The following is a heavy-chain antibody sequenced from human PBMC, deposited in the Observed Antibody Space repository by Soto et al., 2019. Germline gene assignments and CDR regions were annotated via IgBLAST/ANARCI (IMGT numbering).Heavy chain of an antibody. CDR2: IIPILGIA. CDR3: ARDPAVRYSSGWFFDY. V-gene: IGHV1-69*04. D-gene: IGHD6-19*01. Sequence: SVKVSCKASGGTFSSYTISWVRQAPGQGLEWMGRIIPILGIANYAQKFQGRVTITADKSTSTAYMELSSLRSEDTAVYYCARDPAVRYSSGWFFDYWGQGTLVTVSS. CDR1: GGTFSSYT. J-gene: IGHJ4*02.